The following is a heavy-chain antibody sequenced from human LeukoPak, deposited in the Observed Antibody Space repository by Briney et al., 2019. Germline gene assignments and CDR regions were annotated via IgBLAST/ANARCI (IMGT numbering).Heavy chain of an antibody. V-gene: IGHV3-7*01. D-gene: IGHD6-19*01. CDR2: IKQDGSEK. CDR3: ARDLGSYSSGWYMGFDY. Sequence: GGSLRLSCAASGFTFSSYWMSWVRQAPGKGLEWVANIKQDGSEKYYVDSVKGRFTISRDNAKNSLYLQMNSLRAEDTAVYYCARDLGSYSSGWYMGFDYWGQGTLVTVSS. CDR1: GFTFSSYW. J-gene: IGHJ4*02.